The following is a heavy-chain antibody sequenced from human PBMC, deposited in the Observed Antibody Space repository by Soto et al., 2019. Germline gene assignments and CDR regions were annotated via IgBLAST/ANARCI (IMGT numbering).Heavy chain of an antibody. CDR1: GGTFSSYA. Sequence: QVQLVQSGAEVKKPGSSVKVSCKASGGTFSSYAISWVRQAPGQGLEWMGGIIPIFGTANYAQKFQGRVTITADKSTSTAYMELSSLRSEYTAVYYCARHKDCTNGVCYRTYYYYYGMDVWGQGTTVTVSS. D-gene: IGHD2-8*01. V-gene: IGHV1-69*06. J-gene: IGHJ6*02. CDR2: IIPIFGTA. CDR3: ARHKDCTNGVCYRTYYYYYGMDV.